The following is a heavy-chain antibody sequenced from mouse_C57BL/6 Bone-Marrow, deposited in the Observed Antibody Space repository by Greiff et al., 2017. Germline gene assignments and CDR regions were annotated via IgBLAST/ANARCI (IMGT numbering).Heavy chain of an antibody. J-gene: IGHJ1*03. Sequence: EVKVVESGAELVRPGASVKLSCTASGFNIKDDYMHWVKQRPEQGLEWIGWIDPENGDTEYASKFQGKATITADTSSNTAYLQLSSLTSEDTAVYYCTTSGYYGSSYDFDVWGTGTTVTVSS. V-gene: IGHV14-4*01. CDR1: GFNIKDDY. D-gene: IGHD1-1*01. CDR3: TTSGYYGSSYDFDV. CDR2: IDPENGDT.